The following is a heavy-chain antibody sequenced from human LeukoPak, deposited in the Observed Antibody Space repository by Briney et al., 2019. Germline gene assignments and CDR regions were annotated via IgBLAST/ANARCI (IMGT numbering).Heavy chain of an antibody. D-gene: IGHD2-2*01. CDR2: IRQDGSER. CDR1: GFTFSSYW. CDR3: ARDRRSNSWSEYFQD. V-gene: IGHV3-7*01. Sequence: PGGSLRLSCAASGFTFSSYWMNWVRQAPGKGLEWVANIRQDGSERYYMDSVKGRFTISRDNAKNSLYLEMDSLRAEDTAVYYCARDRRSNSWSEYFQDWGQGTLVTVSS. J-gene: IGHJ1*01.